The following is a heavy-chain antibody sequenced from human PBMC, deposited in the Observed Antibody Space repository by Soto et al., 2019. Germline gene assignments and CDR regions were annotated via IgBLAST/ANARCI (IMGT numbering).Heavy chain of an antibody. V-gene: IGHV1-69*12. Sequence: QVQLVQSGAEVKKPGSSVKVSCKASGGTFSNYAISWVRQAPGQGLEWMGGIIPIFGTANYAQKFQDRVTITADESTSTAYMELSSLRSEDTAVYYCARAHDYGDYPLVYFQHWGQGTLVTVSS. CDR1: GGTFSNYA. J-gene: IGHJ1*01. D-gene: IGHD4-17*01. CDR2: IIPIFGTA. CDR3: ARAHDYGDYPLVYFQH.